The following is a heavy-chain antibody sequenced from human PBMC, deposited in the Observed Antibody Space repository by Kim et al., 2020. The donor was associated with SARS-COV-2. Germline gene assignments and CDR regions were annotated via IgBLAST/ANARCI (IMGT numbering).Heavy chain of an antibody. V-gene: IGHV3-9*01. D-gene: IGHD3-22*01. J-gene: IGHJ5*02. CDR1: GFTFGDYA. Sequence: GGSLRLSCAASGFTFGDYAMHWVRQAPGKGLEWVSGISWNSGSIGYADSVKGRFTISRDNAKNSLYLQMNSLRAEDTALYYCARSPITMIVFDNWFDPWGQGTLVTVSS. CDR3: ARSPITMIVFDNWFDP. CDR2: ISWNSGSI.